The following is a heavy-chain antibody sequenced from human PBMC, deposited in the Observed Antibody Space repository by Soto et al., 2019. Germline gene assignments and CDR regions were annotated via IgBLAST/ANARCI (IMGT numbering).Heavy chain of an antibody. J-gene: IGHJ3*02. D-gene: IGHD6-13*01. CDR3: ARTAGGRVRGALDI. V-gene: IGHV3-30-3*01. Sequence: QEQLVESGGGVVQPGRSLRLSCVASGFTFRSYGMHWVRQAPGKGLEWEAVMSDDESKKYYADSVKGRFTISRDNSKNTLFLQMDTLISEDTAVYYCARTAGGRVRGALDIWGQGTMVTVSS. CDR2: MSDDESKK. CDR1: GFTFRSYG.